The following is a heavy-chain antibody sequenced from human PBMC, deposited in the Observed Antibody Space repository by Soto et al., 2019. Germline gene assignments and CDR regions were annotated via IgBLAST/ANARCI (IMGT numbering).Heavy chain of an antibody. D-gene: IGHD1-26*01. V-gene: IGHV1-2*04. CDR1: GYTFTGYY. CDR3: ARARETFSGFDF. Sequence: QGQLVQSGAEVKKPGASVKVSCKASGYTFTGYYLHWVRQAPGQWLEWMGWINPSSGGTNYAQKFQGSVTMTRDTSITTAYVEVSSLTSDDTAVYFCARARETFSGFDFWGRGTLVTVSS. CDR2: INPSSGGT. J-gene: IGHJ2*01.